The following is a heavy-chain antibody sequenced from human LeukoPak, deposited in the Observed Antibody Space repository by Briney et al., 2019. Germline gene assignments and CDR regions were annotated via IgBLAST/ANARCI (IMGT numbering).Heavy chain of an antibody. J-gene: IGHJ4*02. V-gene: IGHV3-30-3*01. D-gene: IGHD5-12*01. Sequence: GGSLRLSCAASGFTFSSYAMHWVRQAPGKGLEWVAVISYDGSNKYYADSVKGRFTISRDNSKNTLYLQMNSLRAEDTAVYYCARDRLSRGYSGYDSCYFDYWGQGTLVTVSS. CDR1: GFTFSSYA. CDR2: ISYDGSNK. CDR3: ARDRLSRGYSGYDSCYFDY.